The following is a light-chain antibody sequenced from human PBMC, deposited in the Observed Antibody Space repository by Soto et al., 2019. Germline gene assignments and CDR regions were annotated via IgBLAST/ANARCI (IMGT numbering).Light chain of an antibody. J-gene: IGKJ1*01. CDR2: VAS. CDR1: QSISSNY. CDR3: QQYDNFPRT. V-gene: IGKV3-20*01. Sequence: EIVLTQSPGTLSLSPGERATLSCRASQSISSNYLAWHQQKPGQAPRLLIYVASNRATAVPDKFSGSGSGTDFTLTIDRLEPEDFAVYYCQQYDNFPRTFGPGTKVEFK.